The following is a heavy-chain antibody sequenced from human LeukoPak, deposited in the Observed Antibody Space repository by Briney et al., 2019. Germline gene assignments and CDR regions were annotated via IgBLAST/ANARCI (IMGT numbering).Heavy chain of an antibody. D-gene: IGHD3-22*01. CDR1: GFTLSDYY. J-gene: IGHJ4*02. CDR3: ARDHLYYYDSSGHFDY. CDR2: ISSSGSNI. Sequence: GGSLRLSCAASGFTLSDYYMSWISQAPGKGVEWVSYISSSGSNIYCADSVKGRFTISSDNAKNSLYLQMNSLRAEDTAVYYCARDHLYYYDSSGHFDYWGQGTLVTVSS. V-gene: IGHV3-11*04.